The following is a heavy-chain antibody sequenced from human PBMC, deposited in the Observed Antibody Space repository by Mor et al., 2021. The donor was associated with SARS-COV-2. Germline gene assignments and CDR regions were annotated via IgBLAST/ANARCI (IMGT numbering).Heavy chain of an antibody. Sequence: GKGLEWIGYIYYSGSTNYNPSLKSRVTISVDTSKNQFSLKLSSVTAADTAVYYCARFHPGYYDSSGYYVAASFD. CDR3: ARFHPGYYDSSGYYVAASFD. CDR2: IYYSGST. V-gene: IGHV4-59*13. J-gene: IGHJ4*01. D-gene: IGHD3-22*01.